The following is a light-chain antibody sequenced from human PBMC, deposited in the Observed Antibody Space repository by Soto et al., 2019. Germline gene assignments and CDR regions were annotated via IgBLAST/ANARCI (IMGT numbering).Light chain of an antibody. Sequence: DIQMTQSPATLSASLGDRVTITCRASQTIKMWLAWYQQKPRKAPKLLIYDTTTLHSGVPPRFSGSGSGTVFPLTISSLQPDDVATYYCQQYNELWYTFGPGTKV. CDR1: QTIKMW. J-gene: IGKJ2*01. CDR2: DTT. V-gene: IGKV1-5*01. CDR3: QQYNELWYT.